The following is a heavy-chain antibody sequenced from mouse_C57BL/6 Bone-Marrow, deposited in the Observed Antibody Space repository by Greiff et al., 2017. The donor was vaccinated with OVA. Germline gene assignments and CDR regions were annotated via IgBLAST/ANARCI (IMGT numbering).Heavy chain of an antibody. J-gene: IGHJ2*01. CDR1: GFNIKDDY. CDR2: IDPENGDT. D-gene: IGHD1-1*01. V-gene: IGHV14-4*01. CDR3: TKAVVATGYFDY. Sequence: VQLKQSGAELVRPGASVKLSCTASGFNIKDDYMHWVKQRPEQGLEWIGWIDPENGDTEYASKFQGKATITADTSSNTAYLQLSSLTSEDTAVYYCTKAVVATGYFDYWGQGTTLTVSS.